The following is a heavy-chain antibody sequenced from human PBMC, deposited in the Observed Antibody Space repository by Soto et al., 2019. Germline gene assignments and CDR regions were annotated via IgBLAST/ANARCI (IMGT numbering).Heavy chain of an antibody. J-gene: IGHJ3*02. D-gene: IGHD4-17*01. V-gene: IGHV3-23*01. CDR3: AKDQGDYPIFYDAFDI. CDR1: GFTFGSYA. CDR2: ISGTGGRT. Sequence: GSLRLSCAASGFTFGSYAMTWVRQAPGKGLEWVSGISGTGGRTYYADSVKGRFTISRDNSKNTLYLQMNSLRAEDTAVYYCAKDQGDYPIFYDAFDIWGQGTMVTVSS.